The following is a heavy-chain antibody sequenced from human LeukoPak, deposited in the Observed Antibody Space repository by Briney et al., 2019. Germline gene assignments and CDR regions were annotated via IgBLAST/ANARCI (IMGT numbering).Heavy chain of an antibody. CDR1: GGSFSGYY. Sequence: SETLSLTCAVYGGSFSGYYWSWIRQPPGKGLEWIGEINHSGSTNYNPSLKSRVTISVDTSKNQFSLKLSSVTAADTAVYYCARREAITIFGVVRSFDYWGQGTLVTVSS. J-gene: IGHJ4*02. V-gene: IGHV4-34*01. D-gene: IGHD3-3*01. CDR3: ARREAITIFGVVRSFDY. CDR2: INHSGST.